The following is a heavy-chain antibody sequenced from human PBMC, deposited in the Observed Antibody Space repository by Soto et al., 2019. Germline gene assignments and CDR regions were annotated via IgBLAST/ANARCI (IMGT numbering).Heavy chain of an antibody. V-gene: IGHV4-31*03. CDR1: GGSISSGGYY. Sequence: SETLSLTCTVSGGSISSGGYYWSWIRQHPGKGLEWIGYIYYSGSTYYNPSLKSRVTISVDTSKNQFSLKLSSVTAADTAVYYFGRGTGLAVAGRGFDYWGQGTLVTVSS. J-gene: IGHJ4*02. D-gene: IGHD6-19*01. CDR2: IYYSGST. CDR3: GRGTGLAVAGRGFDY.